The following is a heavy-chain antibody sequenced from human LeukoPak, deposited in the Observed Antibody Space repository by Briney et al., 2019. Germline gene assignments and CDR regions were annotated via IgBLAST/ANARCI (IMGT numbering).Heavy chain of an antibody. V-gene: IGHV4-61*02. Sequence: PSETLSLTCTVSGGSISSGSYYWSWIRQPAGKGLEWIGRIYTSGSTNYNPSLKSRVTISVDTSKNQFSLKLSSVTAADTAVYYCALRNPGVGATYFDYWGQGTLVTVSS. CDR3: ALRNPGVGATYFDY. CDR2: IYTSGST. D-gene: IGHD1-26*01. CDR1: GGSISSGSYY. J-gene: IGHJ4*02.